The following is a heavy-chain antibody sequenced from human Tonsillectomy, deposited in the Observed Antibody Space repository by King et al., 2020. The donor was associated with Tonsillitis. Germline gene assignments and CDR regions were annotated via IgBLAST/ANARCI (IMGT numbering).Heavy chain of an antibody. V-gene: IGHV1-69*01. CDR2: IIPIFGAT. CDR1: GGTFNNYG. CDR3: ARRGIINYGMDV. J-gene: IGHJ6*02. D-gene: IGHD2-15*01. Sequence: GQLGQSGAEVKKPGSSLKVSCKASGGTFNNYGISWVRQAPGQGLEWMGGIIPIFGATNYAQKFQGRVTITADESTRTAYMELSSLRSDDTAVYYCARRGIINYGMDVWGQGTTVIVSS.